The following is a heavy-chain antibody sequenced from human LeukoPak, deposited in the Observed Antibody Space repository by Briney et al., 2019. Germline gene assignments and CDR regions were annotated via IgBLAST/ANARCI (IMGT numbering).Heavy chain of an antibody. CDR1: GFTFSSHT. CDR2: ISGSGVNT. V-gene: IGHV3-23*01. J-gene: IGHJ4*02. CDR3: ARVPIWDKGLFDY. Sequence: GSLILSCAASGFTFSSHTMSWVRQAPGKGLEWVSGISGSGVNTYYANSVKGRFTISRDKFMNTLYLQMNSLRAEDTAVYYCARVPIWDKGLFDYWGQGTLVTVSP. D-gene: IGHD1-26*01.